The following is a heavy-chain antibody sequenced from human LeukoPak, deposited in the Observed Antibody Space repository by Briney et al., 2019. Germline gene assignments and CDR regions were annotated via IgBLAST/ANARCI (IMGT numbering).Heavy chain of an antibody. CDR1: GGSISSYY. D-gene: IGHD6-6*01. V-gene: IGHV4-59*01. CDR3: AMGSDYYYYYMDV. Sequence: AETLSLICTVSGGSISSYYLSWIRQPPGKGLEWVGYIYYSGSTNYNPSLKSRVTISVDTSKNQFSLKLSSVTAADTAVYYCAMGSDYYYYYMDVWGKGTTVTVSS. J-gene: IGHJ6*03. CDR2: IYYSGST.